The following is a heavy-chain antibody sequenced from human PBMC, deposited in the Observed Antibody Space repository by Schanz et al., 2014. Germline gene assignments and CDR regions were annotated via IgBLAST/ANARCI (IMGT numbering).Heavy chain of an antibody. CDR3: AKDPSHGDYDYYFDY. CDR1: GFTFRDYY. V-gene: IGHV3-66*01. J-gene: IGHJ4*02. CDR2: IYSGIGA. D-gene: IGHD3-22*01. Sequence: EVQLVESGGGLVQPGGSLRLSCAASGFTFRDYYMSWIRQAPGKGLEWVSVIYSGIGAYYADSVKGRFTISRDNSKNTLYLQMNSLRAEDTAVYYCAKDPSHGDYDYYFDYWGQGTLVTVSS.